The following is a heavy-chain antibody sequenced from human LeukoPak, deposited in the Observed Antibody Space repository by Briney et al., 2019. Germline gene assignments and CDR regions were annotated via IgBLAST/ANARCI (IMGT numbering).Heavy chain of an antibody. CDR3: AKPIVGATNNYYYHYMDV. D-gene: IGHD1-26*01. CDR2: IYYSGST. CDR1: SGSICSYY. J-gene: IGHJ6*03. Sequence: PSETLSLTCIVSSGSICSYYWSWIRQPPGKGLEWIGYIYYSGSTNYNPSLKSRVTISVDTSKNQFSLKLSSVTAADTAVYYCAKPIVGATNNYYYHYMDVRGKGTTVTVSS. V-gene: IGHV4-59*01.